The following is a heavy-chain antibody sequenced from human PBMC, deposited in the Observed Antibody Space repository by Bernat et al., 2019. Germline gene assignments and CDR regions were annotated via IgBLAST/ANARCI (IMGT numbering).Heavy chain of an antibody. CDR3: STGVETAWHDNK. Sequence: EVQLLESVGCLLKPGGSLRLSCAASGFTCISAYMYWVRLATATWLDWVGRIHNDGETTEYSAPVKGRFTVSRDDSANTLYLQRNSLKSEATAVYYCSTGVETAWHDNKWGQGTLVLVSS. CDR1: GFTCISAY. J-gene: IGHJ4*02. CDR2: IHNDGETT. D-gene: IGHD3-9*01. V-gene: IGHV3-15*01.